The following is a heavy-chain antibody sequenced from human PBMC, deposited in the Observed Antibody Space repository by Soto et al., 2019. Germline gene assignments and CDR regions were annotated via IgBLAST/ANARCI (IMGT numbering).Heavy chain of an antibody. D-gene: IGHD3-10*01. V-gene: IGHV3-33*01. CDR3: ARDLYYYGSGTGNWFDP. Sequence: GGSLRLSCAASGFTFSSYGMHWVRQAPGKGLEWVAVIWYDGSNKYYADSVKGRFTISRDNSKNTLYLQMNSLRAEDTAVYYCARDLYYYGSGTGNWFDPWGQGTLVTVSS. J-gene: IGHJ5*02. CDR2: IWYDGSNK. CDR1: GFTFSSYG.